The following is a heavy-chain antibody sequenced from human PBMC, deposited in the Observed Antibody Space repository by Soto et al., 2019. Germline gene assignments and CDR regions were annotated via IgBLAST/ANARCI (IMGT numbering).Heavy chain of an antibody. V-gene: IGHV4-59*01. CDR3: ARDAGGPADY. D-gene: IGHD2-15*01. Sequence: SETLSLTCAVYGGSFSGYYWSWIRQPPGKGLEWIGYMYYSGSTNYNPSLKSRVTISVDTSKNQFSLKLSSVTAADTAVYYCARDAGGPADYWGQGTPVTVSS. CDR1: GGSFSGYY. CDR2: MYYSGST. J-gene: IGHJ4*02.